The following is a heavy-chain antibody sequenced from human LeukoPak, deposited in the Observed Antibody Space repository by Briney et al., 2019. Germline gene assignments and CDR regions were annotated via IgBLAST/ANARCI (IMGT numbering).Heavy chain of an antibody. CDR1: GGSFSGYL. CDR2: INHSGST. D-gene: IGHD2-21*02. J-gene: IGHJ5*02. Sequence: SETLSLTCTVSGGSFSGYLWSWIRQPPGKGLEWIGEINHSGSTNYNPSLKSRVTISVDTSKNQFSLKLSSVTAADTAVYYCAREKIVVVTATSRRNNWFDPWGQGTLVTVSS. CDR3: AREKIVVVTATSRRNNWFDP. V-gene: IGHV4-34*01.